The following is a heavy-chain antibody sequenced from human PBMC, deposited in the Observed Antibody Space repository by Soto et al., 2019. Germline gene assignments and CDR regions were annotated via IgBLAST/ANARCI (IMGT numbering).Heavy chain of an antibody. CDR2: INPSGGST. CDR3: ARSVVVVAATTGVGY. Sequence: QVQLVQSGAEVKKPGASVKVSCKASGYTFTSYYMHWVRQAPGQGLEWMGIINPSGGSTSYAQKFQGRVTMTRDTSTSTVYMELSSLRSEDTAVYYCARSVVVVAATTGVGYWGQGTLVTVSS. CDR1: GYTFTSYY. J-gene: IGHJ4*02. V-gene: IGHV1-46*01. D-gene: IGHD2-15*01.